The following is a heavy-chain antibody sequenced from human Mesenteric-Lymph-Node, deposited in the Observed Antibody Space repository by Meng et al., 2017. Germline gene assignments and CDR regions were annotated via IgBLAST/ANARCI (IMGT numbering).Heavy chain of an antibody. Sequence: ASVKVSCKASGYTFSGYDINWVRQATGQGLEWMGWMNPNSGNTGFAQKFQDRVTMTRNTSINTAYMDLTSLRSDDTAVYYCARERIAAAGNDAFDIWGQGTMVTVSS. CDR2: MNPNSGNT. J-gene: IGHJ3*02. V-gene: IGHV1-8*01. CDR1: GYTFSGYD. D-gene: IGHD6-13*01. CDR3: ARERIAAAGNDAFDI.